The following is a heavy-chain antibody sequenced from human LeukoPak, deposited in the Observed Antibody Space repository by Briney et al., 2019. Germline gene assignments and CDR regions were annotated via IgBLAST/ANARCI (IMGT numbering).Heavy chain of an antibody. CDR1: GFTFRIYW. CDR3: AKGGKWDVTPFDY. V-gene: IGHV3-7*03. D-gene: IGHD1-26*01. CDR2: IKQDGSEK. J-gene: IGHJ4*02. Sequence: PGGSLRLSCAASGFTFRIYWMTWVRQAPGKGLEWVGNIKQDGSEKYYMDSVKGRFTISRDNAKNSLYLQVNSLRAEDTAVYYCAKGGKWDVTPFDYWGQGTLVTVSS.